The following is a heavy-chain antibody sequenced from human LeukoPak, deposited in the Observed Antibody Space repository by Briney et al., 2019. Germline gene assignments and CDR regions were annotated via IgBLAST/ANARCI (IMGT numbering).Heavy chain of an antibody. Sequence: GGSLRLSCAASRFTFSSYAMHWVRQAPGKGLEWVSVISYDGSNKYYADSVKGRFTISRDNAKNSLYLQMNSLRSEDTALYYCAKDNIRIVVAGTIDYWGQGTLVTVSS. CDR1: RFTFSSYA. CDR3: AKDNIRIVVAGTIDY. D-gene: IGHD6-19*01. J-gene: IGHJ4*02. CDR2: ISYDGSNK. V-gene: IGHV3-30-3*01.